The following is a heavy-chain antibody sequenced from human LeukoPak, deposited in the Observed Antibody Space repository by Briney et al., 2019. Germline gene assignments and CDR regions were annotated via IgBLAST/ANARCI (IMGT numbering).Heavy chain of an antibody. CDR3: AREFGDIVVVPAKGRAFDY. CDR2: IYHSGST. V-gene: IGHV4-38-2*02. Sequence: SETLSLTCTVSGGSISSYYWSWIRQPPGKGLEWIGSIYHSGSTYYNPSLKSRVTISVDTSKNQFSLKLSSVTAADTAVYYCAREFGDIVVVPAKGRAFDYWGQGTLVTVSS. CDR1: GGSISSYY. J-gene: IGHJ4*02. D-gene: IGHD2-2*01.